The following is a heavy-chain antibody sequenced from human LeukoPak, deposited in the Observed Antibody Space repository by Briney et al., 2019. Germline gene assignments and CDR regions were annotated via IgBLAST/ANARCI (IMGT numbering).Heavy chain of an antibody. D-gene: IGHD3-9*01. CDR1: GFTVSSNY. V-gene: IGHV3-66*01. J-gene: IGHJ5*02. Sequence: GGSLRLSCAASGFTVSSNYMSWVRQAPGKGLEWVSVIYSGGSTYYADSVKGRFTISRDNSKNTLYLQMNSLRAEDTAMYYCARVGAENYDILTGYPRGNWFDPWGQGTLVTVSS. CDR3: ARVGAENYDILTGYPRGNWFDP. CDR2: IYSGGST.